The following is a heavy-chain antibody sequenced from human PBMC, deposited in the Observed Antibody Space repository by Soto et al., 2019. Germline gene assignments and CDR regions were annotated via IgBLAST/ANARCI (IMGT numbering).Heavy chain of an antibody. CDR3: ARDKNSIAAAGTDDAFDI. CDR2: ISAYNGNT. V-gene: IGHV1-18*01. D-gene: IGHD6-13*01. CDR1: GYTFTSYG. Sequence: ASVKVSCKASGYTFTSYGISWVRQAPGQGLEWMGWISAYNGNTNYAQKLQGRVTMTTDTSTSTAYMELRSLRSDDTAVYYCARDKNSIAAAGTDDAFDIWGQGTMVTVSS. J-gene: IGHJ3*02.